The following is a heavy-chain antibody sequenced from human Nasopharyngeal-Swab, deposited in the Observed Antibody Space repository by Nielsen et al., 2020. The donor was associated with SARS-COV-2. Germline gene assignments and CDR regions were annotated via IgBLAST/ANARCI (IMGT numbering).Heavy chain of an antibody. CDR3: AKDITDGVDCGGDCYYMDV. CDR1: GFTFDDYA. J-gene: IGHJ6*03. Sequence: ESLKISCAASGFTFDDYALHWVRQASGKGLEWVSLISGDGGSTYYADPVKGRFTISRDNSKNSLYLQMNSLRTEDTALYYCAKDITDGVDCGGDCYYMDVWGKGTTVTVSS. V-gene: IGHV3-43*02. CDR2: ISGDGGST. D-gene: IGHD2-21*01.